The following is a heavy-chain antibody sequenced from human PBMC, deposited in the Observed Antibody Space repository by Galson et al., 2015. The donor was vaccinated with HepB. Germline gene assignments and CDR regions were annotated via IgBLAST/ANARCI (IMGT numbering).Heavy chain of an antibody. CDR3: ARDTGGSGIGAFDI. J-gene: IGHJ3*02. V-gene: IGHV3-48*02. CDR2: ISSSSSTI. D-gene: IGHD3-10*01. CDR1: GFTFSICA. Sequence: SLRLSCAASGFTFSICAMNWVRQAPGKGLEWVSYISSSSSTIYYADSVKGRFTISRDNAKNSLYLQMNSLRDEDTAVYYCARDTGGSGIGAFDIWGQGTMVTVSS.